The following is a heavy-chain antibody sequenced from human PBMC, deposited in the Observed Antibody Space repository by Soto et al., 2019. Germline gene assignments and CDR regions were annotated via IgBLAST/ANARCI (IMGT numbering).Heavy chain of an antibody. J-gene: IGHJ4*02. CDR3: AKDFSYDYGVHFDY. CDR1: GFTFSSYG. CDR2: ISYDGSNK. D-gene: IGHD4-17*01. V-gene: IGHV3-30*18. Sequence: GGSLRLSCAASGFTFSSYGMHWVRQAPGKGLEWVAVISYDGSNKYYADSVKGRFTISRDNSKNTLYLQMNSLRAEDTAVYYCAKDFSYDYGVHFDYWGQGTLVTVSS.